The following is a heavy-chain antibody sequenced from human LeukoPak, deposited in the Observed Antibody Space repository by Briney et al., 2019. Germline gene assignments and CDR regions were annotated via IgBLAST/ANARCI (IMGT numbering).Heavy chain of an antibody. CDR2: IYSGGST. V-gene: IGHV3-66*01. CDR1: GFTFSSYA. D-gene: IGHD6-13*01. J-gene: IGHJ4*02. Sequence: GGSLRLSCAASGFTFSSYAMSWVRQAPGKGLEWVSVIYSGGSTHYADSVKGRFTISRDNSTNTLYLQMNSLRAEDTAVYYCARGQGWIAAAGQFDYWGQGTLVSVSS. CDR3: ARGQGWIAAAGQFDY.